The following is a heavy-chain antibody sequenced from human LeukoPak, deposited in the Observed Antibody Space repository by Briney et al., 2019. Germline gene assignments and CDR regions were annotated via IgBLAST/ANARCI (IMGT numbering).Heavy chain of an antibody. Sequence: GGSLRLSCAASGFTFSNFWMAWVRQVPGKGPEWVADIKLDGSATYYLDSVRGRFTISRDNAKNSLYLQMNSLRAEDTAVYYCARDPPHYSSDPQVYYFDYWGQGTLVTVSS. J-gene: IGHJ4*02. CDR2: IKLDGSAT. D-gene: IGHD3-22*01. CDR1: GFTFSNFW. V-gene: IGHV3-7*01. CDR3: ARDPPHYSSDPQVYYFDY.